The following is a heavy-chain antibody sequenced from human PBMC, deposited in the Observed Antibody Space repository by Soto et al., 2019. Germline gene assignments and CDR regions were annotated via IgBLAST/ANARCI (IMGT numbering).Heavy chain of an antibody. D-gene: IGHD3-9*01. V-gene: IGHV1-69*01. CDR1: GGTFDHAA. CDR3: ARQIFAADY. CDR2: INPMFNST. J-gene: IGHJ4*02. Sequence: QVQLVQSGAEVKKPGSSVKVSCEAPGGTFDHAAITWVRQAPGQGLEWMGGINPMFNSTHYAQKFQGRVTITADAATSTAFMELRRLRSDDTAVYYSARQIFAADYWGQGTLLIVSS.